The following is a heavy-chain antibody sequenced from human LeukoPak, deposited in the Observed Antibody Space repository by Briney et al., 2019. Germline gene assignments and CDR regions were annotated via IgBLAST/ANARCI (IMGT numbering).Heavy chain of an antibody. CDR1: GFTFTTYA. Sequence: GGSLRLSCAASGFTFTTYAMSWVRQAPGKGPEWVSRISGSGTSTYYADSVKGRFTISRDNSKNTLYLQMNSLRAEDTAVYYCAKDPYFYWGQGTLVTVSS. CDR3: AKDPYFY. CDR2: ISGSGTST. J-gene: IGHJ4*02. V-gene: IGHV3-23*01. D-gene: IGHD2/OR15-2a*01.